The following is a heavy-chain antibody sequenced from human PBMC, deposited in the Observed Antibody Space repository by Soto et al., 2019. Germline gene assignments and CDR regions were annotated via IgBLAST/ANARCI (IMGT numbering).Heavy chain of an antibody. Sequence: EVQLLESGGGLVQPGGSLRLSCAASGLTFSTYATSWVRQAPGKGLEWVSSISGGGGNSYYADSVKGRFTISRDNSKNTLYLQMNSLRAEDTAVYYCAIFEYGPSWDHGLDYWGQGTLVTVSS. CDR1: GLTFSTYA. CDR2: ISGGGGNS. V-gene: IGHV3-23*01. D-gene: IGHD1-26*01. J-gene: IGHJ4*02. CDR3: AIFEYGPSWDHGLDY.